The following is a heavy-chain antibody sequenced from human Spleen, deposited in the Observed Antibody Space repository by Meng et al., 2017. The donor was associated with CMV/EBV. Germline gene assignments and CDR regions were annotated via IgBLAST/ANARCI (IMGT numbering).Heavy chain of an antibody. Sequence: ASVKVSCKASGYTFTAYYIHWVRQAPGQGLEWMGWVNPNSGDTNYAQKFQGRVIMTRDTSISTAYMELSSLRSEDTAVYYCARDHGYYDSSGYNWGQGTLVIVPQ. CDR2: VNPNSGDT. D-gene: IGHD3-22*01. V-gene: IGHV1-2*02. CDR1: GYTFTAYY. CDR3: ARDHGYYDSSGYN. J-gene: IGHJ4*02.